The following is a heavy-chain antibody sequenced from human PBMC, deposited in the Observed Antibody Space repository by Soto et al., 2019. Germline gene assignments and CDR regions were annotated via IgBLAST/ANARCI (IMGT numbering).Heavy chain of an antibody. CDR3: ARGRYYDSSGYYFDY. J-gene: IGHJ4*02. Sequence: ASVTVSCKASGYTFTNYGIIWVRQAPGQGLEWMGIINPSGGSTSYAQKFQGRVTMTRDTSTSTVYMELSSLRSEDTAVYYCARGRYYDSSGYYFDYWGQGTLVTVSS. CDR2: INPSGGST. V-gene: IGHV1-46*01. D-gene: IGHD3-22*01. CDR1: GYTFTNYG.